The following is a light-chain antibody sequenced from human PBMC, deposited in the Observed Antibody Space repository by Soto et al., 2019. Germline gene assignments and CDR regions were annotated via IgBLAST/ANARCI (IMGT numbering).Light chain of an antibody. CDR1: QSVSSD. Sequence: EIVMTQSQATLSVSPGERATLSCRASQSVSSDLAWYQQKPGQAPRLLIYGASTRATGIPARFSGSGSGTEFPLTIISLQSEDFAVYYCQQYNNWPPWTFGQGTKVEIK. J-gene: IGKJ1*01. CDR2: GAS. V-gene: IGKV3-15*01. CDR3: QQYNNWPPWT.